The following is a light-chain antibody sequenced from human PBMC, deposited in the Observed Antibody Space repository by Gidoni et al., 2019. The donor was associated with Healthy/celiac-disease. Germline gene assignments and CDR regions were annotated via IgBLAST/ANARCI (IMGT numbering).Light chain of an antibody. J-gene: IGKJ1*01. CDR3: QQYGSSPQT. CDR1: QSLSSSY. CDR2: GAS. V-gene: IGKV3-20*01. Sequence: EIVLTPSPGTLSLSPGERATLSCRASQSLSSSYLAWYQQKPGQAPRLLIYGASSRATGIPDRFSGSGSGTDFTLTISRLEPEDFAMYYCQQYGSSPQTFGQGTKVEIK.